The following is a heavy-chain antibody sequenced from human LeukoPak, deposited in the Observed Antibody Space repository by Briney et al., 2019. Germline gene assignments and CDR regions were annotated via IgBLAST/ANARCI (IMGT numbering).Heavy chain of an antibody. D-gene: IGHD3-3*01. CDR1: GYTFTDYY. CDR2: INPYSGGT. V-gene: IGHV1-2*02. CDR3: ARDITIFGVVIGGESYYYYMDV. Sequence: ASVKVSCKASGYTFTDYYMHWVRQAPGQGLEWMGWINPYSGGTNYEQKFQGRVTMTRDTSISTAYMELRSLRSDDTAVYYCARDITIFGVVIGGESYYYYMDVWGKGTTVTVSS. J-gene: IGHJ6*03.